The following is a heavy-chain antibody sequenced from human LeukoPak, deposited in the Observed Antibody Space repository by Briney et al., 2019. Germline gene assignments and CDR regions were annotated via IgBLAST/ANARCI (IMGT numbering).Heavy chain of an antibody. CDR3: ARLVDVYYYDSSGID. Sequence: GGSLRLSCAASGFTFSSYSMNWVRQAPGKGLEWVSYISSSRSTIYYADSVKGRFTISRDNAKNSLYLQRTILTAQTTAVYYCARLVDVYYYDSSGIDWGQGTLVTVSS. J-gene: IGHJ4*02. V-gene: IGHV3-48*01. CDR1: GFTFSSYS. CDR2: ISSSRSTI. D-gene: IGHD3-22*01.